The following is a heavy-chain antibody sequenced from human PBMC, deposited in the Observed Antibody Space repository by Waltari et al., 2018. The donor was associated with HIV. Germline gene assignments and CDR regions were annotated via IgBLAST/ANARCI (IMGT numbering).Heavy chain of an antibody. V-gene: IGHV3-53*02. D-gene: IGHD5-12*01. Sequence: EVQLVETGGGFIQPGGSLRLSCAASEFTVCSAYMSWVRQAPGKGLEWVSVIYSGGSTYYADSVKGRFTISRDNSKNTLYLQMNSLRAEDTAIYYCARGSEYSGYADAFDIWGQGTMVTVSS. CDR1: EFTVCSAY. CDR3: ARGSEYSGYADAFDI. CDR2: IYSGGST. J-gene: IGHJ3*02.